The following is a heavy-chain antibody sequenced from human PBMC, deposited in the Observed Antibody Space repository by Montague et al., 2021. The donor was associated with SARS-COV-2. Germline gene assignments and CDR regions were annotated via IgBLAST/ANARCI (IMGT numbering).Heavy chain of an antibody. D-gene: IGHD5/OR15-5a*01. CDR2: IVWDDDT. CDR1: GFSLASPRVC. Sequence: PALVKPTQTLTLTCTLSGFSLASPRVCVTWLRQPPGKALEWLARIVWDDDTRYSPSLRTRLAISKGTSKNQVVLTLTDMDPVDTATYYCARSPVDFIYHSGMDVWGQGTTVTVS. CDR3: ARSPVDFIYHSGMDV. J-gene: IGHJ6*02. V-gene: IGHV2-70*11.